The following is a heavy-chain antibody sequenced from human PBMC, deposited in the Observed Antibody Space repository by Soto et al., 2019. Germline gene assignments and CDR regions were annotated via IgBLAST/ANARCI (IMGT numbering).Heavy chain of an antibody. D-gene: IGHD2-2*01. CDR2: IYSGGST. V-gene: IGHV3-53*01. CDR1: GFTVSSNY. Sequence: VGSLRLSCAASGFTVSSNYMSWVRHSPGKGLGWVSVIYSGGSTYYADSVKGRFTISRDNSKNTLYLQMNSLRAEDTAVYYCARAQDNDCSSTSCISTYYYYGMEVWGQGTTVNVSS. CDR3: ARAQDNDCSSTSCISTYYYYGMEV. J-gene: IGHJ6*01.